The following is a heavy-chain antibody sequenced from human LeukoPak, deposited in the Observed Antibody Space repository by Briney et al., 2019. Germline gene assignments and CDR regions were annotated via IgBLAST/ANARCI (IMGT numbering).Heavy chain of an antibody. CDR2: INPNSGGT. D-gene: IGHD6-6*01. Sequence: ASVKVSCKASGYTFTGYYMHWVRQAPGQGLEWMGLINPNSGGTNYAQKFQGRVTMTRDTSISTAYMELRSLRSDDTAVYYCARGSGSSSSGIDYWGQGTLVTVSS. J-gene: IGHJ4*02. V-gene: IGHV1-2*02. CDR1: GYTFTGYY. CDR3: ARGSGSSSSGIDY.